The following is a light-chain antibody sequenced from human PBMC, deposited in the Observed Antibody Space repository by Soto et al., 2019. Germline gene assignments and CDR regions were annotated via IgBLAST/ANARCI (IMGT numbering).Light chain of an antibody. CDR2: AAS. J-gene: IGKJ5*01. CDR1: QTVKSN. V-gene: IGKV3-15*01. Sequence: ESVLTQSPVTLSLSPGERATLSCRASQTVKSNYLAWYQHKPGQGPRLLIYAASSRATGIPARFSGSVSGTEFTLTIRSLQSEDFAVYYCQQYNNWPPITFGQGTRLEIK. CDR3: QQYNNWPPIT.